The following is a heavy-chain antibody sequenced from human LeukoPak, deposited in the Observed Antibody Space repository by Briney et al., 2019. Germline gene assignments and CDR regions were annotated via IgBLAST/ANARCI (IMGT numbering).Heavy chain of an antibody. V-gene: IGHV3-23*01. CDR2: ISGSGGST. CDR1: GGSISSSSYY. CDR3: AKVSLVGATTPDY. Sequence: ETLSLTCTVSGGSISSSSYYWGWIRQPPGKGLEWVSAISGSGGSTYYADSVKGRFTISRDNSKNTLYLQMNSLRAEDTAVYYCAKVSLVGATTPDYWGQGTLVTVSS. J-gene: IGHJ4*02. D-gene: IGHD1-26*01.